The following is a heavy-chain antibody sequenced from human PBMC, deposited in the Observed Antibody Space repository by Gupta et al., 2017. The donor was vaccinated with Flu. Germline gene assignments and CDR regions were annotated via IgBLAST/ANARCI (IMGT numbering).Heavy chain of an antibody. CDR3: AREHPLNYNDY. CDR1: GFTFSSYE. J-gene: IGHJ4*02. Sequence: EVQLVESGGGLVQPGGSLRLSCAASGFTFSSYEMNWVRQAPGKGLEWVSYISSSGSTIYYADSVKGRFTISRDNAKNSLYLQMNSLRAEDTAVYYCAREHPLNYNDYWGQGTLVTVSS. CDR2: ISSSGSTI. V-gene: IGHV3-48*03.